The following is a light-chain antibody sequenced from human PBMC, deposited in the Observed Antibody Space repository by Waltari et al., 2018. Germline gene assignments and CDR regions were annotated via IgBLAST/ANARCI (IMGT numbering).Light chain of an antibody. CDR3: QQYKTYYT. J-gene: IGKJ2*01. Sequence: DIQMTQSPSTLSASVGDRVTIPCRASHVISIWLAWDQQKPGRAPELLIYRASYLESGVPSRFSCSGSGTEFTLTISSLQPDDFATYYCQQYKTYYTFGQGTKLEIK. V-gene: IGKV1-5*03. CDR1: HVISIW. CDR2: RAS.